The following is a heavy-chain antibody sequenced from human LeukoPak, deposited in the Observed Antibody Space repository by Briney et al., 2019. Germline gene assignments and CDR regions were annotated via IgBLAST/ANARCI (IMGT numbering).Heavy chain of an antibody. D-gene: IGHD3-22*01. V-gene: IGHV4-59*08. CDR3: ARQYDSSGYLH. Sequence: ASETLSLTCTVSGGSISSYYWSWIRQPPGKGLEWIGYIYYSGSTNYNPSLKSRVTISVDTSKNQFSLKLSSVTAADTAVYYCARQYDSSGYLHWGQGTLVTVSS. CDR2: IYYSGST. J-gene: IGHJ1*01. CDR1: GGSISSYY.